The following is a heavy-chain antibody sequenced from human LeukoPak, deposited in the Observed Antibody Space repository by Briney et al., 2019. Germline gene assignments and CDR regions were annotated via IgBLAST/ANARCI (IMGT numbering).Heavy chain of an antibody. J-gene: IGHJ6*03. CDR2: ISTYNGNT. D-gene: IGHD3-10*01. CDR3: ARCPYGSGSYLFGGSSFYMDV. CDR1: GYTFTSYN. Sequence: ASVKVSCKTSGYTFTSYNLNWVRQAPGQGLEWMGLISTYNGNTNYAQRFQGRVTMTTDTSTNTAYMELRSLRPDDTAVYYCARCPYGSGSYLFGGSSFYMDVWGKGTTVTVSS. V-gene: IGHV1-18*01.